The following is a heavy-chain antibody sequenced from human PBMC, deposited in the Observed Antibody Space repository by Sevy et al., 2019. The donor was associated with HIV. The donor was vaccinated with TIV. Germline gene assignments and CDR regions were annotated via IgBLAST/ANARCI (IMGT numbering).Heavy chain of an antibody. CDR1: GYTFTGYY. V-gene: IGHV1-2*06. CDR3: ARYDSSGYYYGFDY. Sequence: ASVKVSCKASGYTFTGYYMHWVRQAPGQGLEWMGRINPNSGGTNYAQTFQGRVTMTRDTSISTAYMELSRLRSDDTAVYYCARYDSSGYYYGFDYWGQGTLVTVSS. J-gene: IGHJ4*02. CDR2: INPNSGGT. D-gene: IGHD3-22*01.